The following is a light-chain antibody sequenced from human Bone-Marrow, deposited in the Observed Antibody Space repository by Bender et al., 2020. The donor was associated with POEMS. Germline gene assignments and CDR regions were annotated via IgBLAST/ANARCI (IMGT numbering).Light chain of an antibody. CDR3: QSYDNSLGGWV. Sequence: QSVLTQPPSASGTPGQSVTISCSGTSSNIGTNTVNWYQQLPGTAPKLLIYINNKRPSGVPDRFSGSKSGTSASLAISGLQSDDEADYYCQSYDNSLGGWVFGGGTKLTVL. V-gene: IGLV1-44*01. CDR1: SSNIGTNT. J-gene: IGLJ3*02. CDR2: INN.